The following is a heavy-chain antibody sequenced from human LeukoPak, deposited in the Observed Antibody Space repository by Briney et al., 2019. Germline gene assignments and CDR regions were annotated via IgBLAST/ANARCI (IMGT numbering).Heavy chain of an antibody. J-gene: IGHJ6*03. CDR1: GYTFTSYD. V-gene: IGHV1-8*01. CDR3: ARTEPDYYYYMDV. Sequence: ASVKVSCKASGYTFTSYDINWVRQATGQGLEWMGLMNPNSGNTGYAQKFQGRVTMTRNTSISTAYMELSSLRSQDAAVYYCARTEPDYYYYMDVWGKGTTVTVSS. D-gene: IGHD1-14*01. CDR2: MNPNSGNT.